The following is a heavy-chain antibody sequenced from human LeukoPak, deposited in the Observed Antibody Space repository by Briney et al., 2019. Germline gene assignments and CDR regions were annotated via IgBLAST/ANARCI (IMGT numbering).Heavy chain of an antibody. Sequence: PSETLSLTCAVYGGSFSGYYWSWIRQPPGKGLEWIGYIYSSGSTNYDPSLKSRVTISVDTSKNQFSLKLSSVTAADTAVYYCARHVHCSGGSCYRYGMDVWGQGTTVTVSS. CDR3: ARHVHCSGGSCYRYGMDV. CDR1: GGSFSGYY. V-gene: IGHV4-59*08. J-gene: IGHJ6*02. D-gene: IGHD2-15*01. CDR2: IYSSGST.